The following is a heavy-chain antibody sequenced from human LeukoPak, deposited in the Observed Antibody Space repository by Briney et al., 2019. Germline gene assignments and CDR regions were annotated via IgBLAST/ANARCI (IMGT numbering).Heavy chain of an antibody. CDR2: ISAYNGNT. J-gene: IGHJ6*03. D-gene: IGHD6-13*01. Sequence: ASVKVSCKASGYTFTSYGISWVRQAPGQGLEWMGWISAYNGNTNYAQKLQGRVTMTTDTSTSTAYMELRGLRSDDTAVYYCARDVSSSWYYYYYYMDVWGKGTTVTVSS. CDR1: GYTFTSYG. CDR3: ARDVSSSWYYYYYYMDV. V-gene: IGHV1-18*01.